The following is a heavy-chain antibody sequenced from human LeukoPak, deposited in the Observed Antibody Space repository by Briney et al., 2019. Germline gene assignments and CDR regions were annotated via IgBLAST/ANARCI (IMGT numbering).Heavy chain of an antibody. Sequence: GGSLRLSCAASGFTFSSYAVSWVRQAPGKGLEWVSAISGSGGSTYYADSVKGRFTISRDNSKNTLYLQMNSLRAEDTAVYYCAKGGKFPSYFDYWGQGTLVTVSS. CDR2: ISGSGGST. J-gene: IGHJ4*02. V-gene: IGHV3-23*01. CDR3: AKGGKFPSYFDY. CDR1: GFTFSSYA.